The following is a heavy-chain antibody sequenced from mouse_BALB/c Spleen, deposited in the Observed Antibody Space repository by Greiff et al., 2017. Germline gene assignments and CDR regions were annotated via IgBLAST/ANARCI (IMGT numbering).Heavy chain of an antibody. Sequence: EVMLVESGGGLVQPGGSRKLFCAASGFTFSDYGMAWVRQAPGKGPEWVAFISNLAYSIYYADTVTGRFTISRENAKNTLYLEMSSLRSEDTAMYYCARDVSGFAYWGQGTLVTVSA. J-gene: IGHJ3*01. CDR3: ARDVSGFAY. CDR2: ISNLAYSI. V-gene: IGHV5-15*02. CDR1: GFTFSDYG.